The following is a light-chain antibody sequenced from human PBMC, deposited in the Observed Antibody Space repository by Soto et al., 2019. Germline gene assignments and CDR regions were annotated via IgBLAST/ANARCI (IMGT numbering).Light chain of an antibody. Sequence: DIVMTQSPDSLAVSLGERATINCRSSQSVLNRSNNKNYLAWYQQKPGQPPKLLISWASTRESGIPDRFSGSGSGTDFTLTINSLQAEDVALYYCQQYYSRSSVYSFGQGTKLEIK. CDR3: QQYYSRSSVYS. V-gene: IGKV4-1*01. CDR1: QSVLNRSNNKNY. CDR2: WAS. J-gene: IGKJ2*03.